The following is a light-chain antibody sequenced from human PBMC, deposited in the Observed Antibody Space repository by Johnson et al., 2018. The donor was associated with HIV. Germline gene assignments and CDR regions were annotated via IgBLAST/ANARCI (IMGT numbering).Light chain of an antibody. J-gene: IGLJ1*01. V-gene: IGLV1-51*01. CDR2: DNN. CDR3: GTWDSSLSGV. Sequence: QAVLTQPPSVSAAPGQKVTISCSGSSSNIGNNYLSWYQHLPGTAPRLLIYDNNKRPSGIPDRFSGSKSGTSATLGITGLQTGDEADYYCGTWDSSLSGVYGTGTKVTVL. CDR1: SSNIGNNY.